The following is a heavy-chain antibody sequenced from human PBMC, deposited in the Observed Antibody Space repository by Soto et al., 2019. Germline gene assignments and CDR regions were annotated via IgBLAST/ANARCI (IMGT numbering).Heavy chain of an antibody. V-gene: IGHV1-18*04. CDR2: ISGYNGDT. Sequence: ASVKVCCKASGYTFTSSGIRWVRQAPGQGLEWMGWISGYNGDTNYAQKVQGRVTMTTDTSTSTGYMELRSLRSHDTAVYYCARGGAHDFWSVLFSGPPEHGDVMDVWGQG. J-gene: IGHJ6*02. D-gene: IGHD3-3*01. CDR1: GYTFTSSG. CDR3: ARGGAHDFWSVLFSGPPEHGDVMDV.